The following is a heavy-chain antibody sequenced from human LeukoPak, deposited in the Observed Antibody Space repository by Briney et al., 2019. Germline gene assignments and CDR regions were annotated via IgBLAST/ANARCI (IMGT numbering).Heavy chain of an antibody. Sequence: ASVKVSCKASGYTFTGYYMHWVRQAPGQGLEWMGWINPNSGGTNYAQKFQGRVTMTRDTSISTAYMELSRLRSDDTAVYYCAREPAAYGDYSDYWGQGTLVTVSS. D-gene: IGHD4-17*01. CDR3: AREPAAYGDYSDY. CDR2: INPNSGGT. V-gene: IGHV1-2*02. J-gene: IGHJ4*02. CDR1: GYTFTGYY.